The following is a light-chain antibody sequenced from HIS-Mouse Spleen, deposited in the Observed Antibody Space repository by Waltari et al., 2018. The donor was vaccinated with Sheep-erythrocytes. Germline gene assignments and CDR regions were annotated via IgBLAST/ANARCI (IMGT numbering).Light chain of an antibody. CDR1: QSISSY. CDR3: QQSYSTPPLT. CDR2: AAS. J-gene: IGKJ4*01. V-gene: IGKV1-39*01. Sequence: DIQMTQSPSSLSASVGDRVTITCRASQSISSYLNWYQQKPGKATKLLIYAASSLQSGVPSRFSGSGYGTDVTLTISSLQPEDFATYYCQQSYSTPPLTFGGGTKVEIK.